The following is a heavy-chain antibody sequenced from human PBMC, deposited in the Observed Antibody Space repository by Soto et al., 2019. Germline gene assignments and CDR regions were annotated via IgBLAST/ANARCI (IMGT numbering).Heavy chain of an antibody. J-gene: IGHJ4*02. CDR2: FSPSGTT. V-gene: IGHV4-4*07. CDR3: ARGMTPPGAPAWYYFDS. CDR1: GASITGTSY. Sequence: QVQLQESGPGLMKPSETLSLTCTVSGASITGTSYWSWIRQPAGKGLAWIGRFSPSGTTNYNPSLMSRVTLSADVSKNEVSLRLTSVTAADTAFYYCARGMTPPGAPAWYYFDSWGQGTLVTVSS. D-gene: IGHD2-8*02.